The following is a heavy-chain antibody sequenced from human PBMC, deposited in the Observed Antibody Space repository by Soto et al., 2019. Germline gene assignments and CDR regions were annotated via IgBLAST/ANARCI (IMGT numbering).Heavy chain of an antibody. J-gene: IGHJ4*02. CDR3: VRGGGGGQFDY. CDR1: GFSLSDFY. CDR2: ISINSNYR. V-gene: IGHV3-11*06. D-gene: IGHD2-15*01. Sequence: GGSLRLSCAASGFSLSDFYMSWIRQAPGKGLEWVSYISINSNYREYADSVKGRHTISRDNAKNSLFLQMNSLRGEDTAVYYCVRGGGGGQFDYWGQGTLVTVSS.